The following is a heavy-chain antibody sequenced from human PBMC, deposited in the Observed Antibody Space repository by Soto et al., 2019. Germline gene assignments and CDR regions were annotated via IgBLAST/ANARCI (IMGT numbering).Heavy chain of an antibody. CDR2: IYPGDSDT. Sequence: GESLKISCKGSGYSFTSYWIGWVRQMPGKGLEWMGIIYPGDSDTRYSPSFQGQVTISADKSISTAYLQWSSLKASDTAMYYCARRTNHYYDSSGYYTPFDYWGQGTLVTVSS. CDR1: GYSFTSYW. D-gene: IGHD3-22*01. J-gene: IGHJ4*02. CDR3: ARRTNHYYDSSGYYTPFDY. V-gene: IGHV5-51*01.